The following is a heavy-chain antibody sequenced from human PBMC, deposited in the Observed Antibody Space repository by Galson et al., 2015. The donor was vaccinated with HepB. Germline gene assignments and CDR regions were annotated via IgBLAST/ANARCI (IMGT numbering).Heavy chain of an antibody. CDR3: ARVCGDHYSYYYGMDV. J-gene: IGHJ6*02. Sequence: SLRLSCAASASTFNNYAIHWVRQAPGKGLEWVAVISYDGNNKYYADPVKGRFTISRDDPKTMEHLQMNSLRAEDTGVYYCARVCGDHYSYYYGMDVWGQGTTVTVSS. CDR1: ASTFNNYA. V-gene: IGHV3-30-3*01. D-gene: IGHD4-17*01. CDR2: ISYDGNNK.